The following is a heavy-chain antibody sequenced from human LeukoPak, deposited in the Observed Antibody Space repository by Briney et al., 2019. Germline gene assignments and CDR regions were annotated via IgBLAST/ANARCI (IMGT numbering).Heavy chain of an antibody. CDR2: INHSGST. V-gene: IGHV4-34*01. Sequence: SETLSLTCAVYGGSFSGYYWSWIRQPPGKGLEWIGEINHSGSTNYNPSLKSRVTISVDTSKNQFSLKLSSVTAADTAVYYCARRRAIYGSGSYHLGYWGQGTLVTVSS. J-gene: IGHJ4*02. D-gene: IGHD3-10*01. CDR1: GGSFSGYY. CDR3: ARRRAIYGSGSYHLGY.